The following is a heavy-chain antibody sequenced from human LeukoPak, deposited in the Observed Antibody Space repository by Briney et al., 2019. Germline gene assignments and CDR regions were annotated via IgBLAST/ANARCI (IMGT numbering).Heavy chain of an antibody. V-gene: IGHV3-53*01. CDR1: GFTVSSNY. D-gene: IGHD2-15*01. J-gene: IGHJ5*02. Sequence: GGSLRLSCAASGFTVSSNYMSWVRQAPGKGLEWVAVIYSGGSTHYADSVKGRFTISRDNTKNTLYLQMNSLRGEDTAVYYCAKCRRPSSPPNWFDPWGQGTLVTVSS. CDR3: AKCRRPSSPPNWFDP. CDR2: IYSGGST.